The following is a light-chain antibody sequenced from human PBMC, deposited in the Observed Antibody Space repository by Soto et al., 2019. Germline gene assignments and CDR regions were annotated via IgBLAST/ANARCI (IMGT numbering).Light chain of an antibody. CDR3: QQSYSTPRT. CDR1: QSISSY. Sequence: DIQMTQSPSSLSASVGDRVTITCRASQSISSYLNWYQQKPGKAPKLLIYAASSLQSGVPSRFSGSGSGTDFTLTISSLQPEDFATYYCQQSYSTPRTFGQGNKVDNK. CDR2: AAS. J-gene: IGKJ1*01. V-gene: IGKV1-39*01.